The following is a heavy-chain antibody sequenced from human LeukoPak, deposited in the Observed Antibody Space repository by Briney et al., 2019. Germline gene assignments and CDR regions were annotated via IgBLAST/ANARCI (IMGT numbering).Heavy chain of an antibody. D-gene: IGHD6-13*01. Sequence: PGGSLRLSCSASGFIFSRYAMHWVRQAPGKGLEYVSAISSNGGTTYYADSVKGRFTISRDNSKNTLNLQMSSLRAEDTAVYYCARGPRRTAAIDYWGQGTLVTVPS. J-gene: IGHJ4*02. V-gene: IGHV3-64D*06. CDR3: ARGPRRTAAIDY. CDR1: GFIFSRYA. CDR2: ISSNGGTT.